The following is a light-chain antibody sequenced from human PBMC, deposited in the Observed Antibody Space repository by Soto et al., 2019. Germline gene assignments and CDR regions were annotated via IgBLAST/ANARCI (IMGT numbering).Light chain of an antibody. V-gene: IGKV1-12*01. CDR3: QQSNSFPLS. J-gene: IGKJ4*01. CDR2: GAS. CDR1: QDISSW. Sequence: DIQLTQSPSSVSASVGDRVTITCRASQDISSWLAWYQQKPGKAPKLLIYGASSLQSGVPSRVSGSGSGTDFTLTISSLQAEDFATDYCQQSNSFPLSFGGGTKVEMK.